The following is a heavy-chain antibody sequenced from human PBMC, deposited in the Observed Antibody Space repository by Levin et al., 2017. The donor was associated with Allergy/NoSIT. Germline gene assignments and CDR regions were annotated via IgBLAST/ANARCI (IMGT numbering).Heavy chain of an antibody. Sequence: ASVKVSCKASGYTFTGDYINWVRQAPGQGLEWMGWINPNNGAINYAPKFQGRVIMTRDTSINTAYMELNRLTSDDPAVYYCARGKGSRDGYNFGVPIDYWGQGTLVTVSA. D-gene: IGHD5-24*01. CDR3: ARGKGSRDGYNFGVPIDY. CDR1: GYTFTGDY. J-gene: IGHJ4*02. V-gene: IGHV1-2*02. CDR2: INPNNGAI.